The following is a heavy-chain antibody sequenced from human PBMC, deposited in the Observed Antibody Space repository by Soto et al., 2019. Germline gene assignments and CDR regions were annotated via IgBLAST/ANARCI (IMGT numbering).Heavy chain of an antibody. D-gene: IGHD6-13*01. CDR2: IFSNDEK. CDR3: ASTYSTSWYWFDP. CDR1: GFSLSNAGLG. V-gene: IGHV2-26*01. J-gene: IGHJ5*02. Sequence: QVTVKESGPVLVKPTETLTLTCTVSGFSLSNAGLGVSWIRQPPGKALEWLAHIFSNDEKSYSTSLKSRLTIPKDTPKSHEVLTTTNMDPLDTATYYCASTYSTSWYWFDPWGQGTLVTVSS.